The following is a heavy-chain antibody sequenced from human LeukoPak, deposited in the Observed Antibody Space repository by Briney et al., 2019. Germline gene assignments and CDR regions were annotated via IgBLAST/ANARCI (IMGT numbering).Heavy chain of an antibody. CDR2: ISYDGSNK. CDR1: GFTFSSYA. D-gene: IGHD2-2*01. Sequence: GGSLRLSCAASGFTFSSYAMHWVRQAPGKGLEWVAVISYDGSNKYYADPVKGRFTISRDNSKNTLYLQMNSLRAEDTAVYYCARDVVVPAAYTKGWYYYYYGMDVWGQGTTVTVSS. CDR3: ARDVVVPAAYTKGWYYYYYGMDV. V-gene: IGHV3-30-3*01. J-gene: IGHJ6*02.